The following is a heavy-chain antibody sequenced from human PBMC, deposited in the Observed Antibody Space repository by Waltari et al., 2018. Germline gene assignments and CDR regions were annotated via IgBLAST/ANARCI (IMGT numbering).Heavy chain of an antibody. Sequence: EEQLVAAGGGLVKPGGYLRLCCAACELTFSRDSCHWVRQVQGTGLEWVSSVSKSSYNIHYADSVKGRFTISRDDAKNSVSLQMNSLGAEDTAVYYCVRDGLLSTGPDYFDYWGQGIRVTVSS. J-gene: IGHJ4*02. D-gene: IGHD2-8*02. CDR1: ELTFSRDS. CDR2: VSKSSYNI. CDR3: VRDGLLSTGPDYFDY. V-gene: IGHV3-21*01.